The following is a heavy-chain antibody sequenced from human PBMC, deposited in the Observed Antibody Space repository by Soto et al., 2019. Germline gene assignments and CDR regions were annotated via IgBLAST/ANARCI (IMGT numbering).Heavy chain of an antibody. CDR1: GFTFSSYG. D-gene: IGHD6-19*01. CDR2: IWYDGSNK. Sequence: QVQLVESGGGVVQPGRSLRLSCAASGFTFSSYGMHWVRQAPGKGLEWVAVIWYDGSNKYYADSVKGRFTISRDNSKNTLYLQMNSLRAEDTAVYYCAREAGTLYDWGQGTLVTVYS. V-gene: IGHV3-33*01. J-gene: IGHJ4*02. CDR3: AREAGTLYD.